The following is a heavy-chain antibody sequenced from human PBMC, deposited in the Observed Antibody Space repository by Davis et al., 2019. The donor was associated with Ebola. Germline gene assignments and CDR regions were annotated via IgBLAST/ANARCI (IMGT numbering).Heavy chain of an antibody. Sequence: PGGSLRLSCAVYGGSFSGYYWSWIRQPPGKGLEWIGEMNHSGSTNYNPSLKSRVAISVDTSKNQFSLKLSSVTAADTAVYYCARENLGIIAAAGTDAFDIWGQGTMVTVSS. V-gene: IGHV4-34*01. J-gene: IGHJ3*02. CDR3: ARENLGIIAAAGTDAFDI. CDR2: MNHSGST. D-gene: IGHD6-13*01. CDR1: GGSFSGYY.